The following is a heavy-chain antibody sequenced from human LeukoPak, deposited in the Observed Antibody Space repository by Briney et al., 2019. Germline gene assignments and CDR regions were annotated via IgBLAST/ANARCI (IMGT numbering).Heavy chain of an antibody. CDR1: GFTFSSYG. Sequence: GGSLRLSCAASGFTFSSYGMHWVRQAPGKGLEWVAVIWYDGSNKYYADSVKDRFTISRDNSKNTLYLQMNSLRAEDTAVYYCAREAVVVPAAFVRGYFDYWGQGTLVTVSS. CDR2: IWYDGSNK. D-gene: IGHD2-2*01. CDR3: AREAVVVPAAFVRGYFDY. J-gene: IGHJ4*02. V-gene: IGHV3-33*01.